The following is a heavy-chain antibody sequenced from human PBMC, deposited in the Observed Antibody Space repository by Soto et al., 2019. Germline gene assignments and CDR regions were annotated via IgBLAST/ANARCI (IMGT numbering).Heavy chain of an antibody. D-gene: IGHD4-17*01. Sequence: PSETLSLTCTVSGGSVSSGSYYWSWIRQPPGKGLERIGYIYYSGSTNYNPSLKSRVTISVDTSKNQFSLKLSSVTAADTAVYYCARVGRNDYGDFPYYFDYWGQGTLVTVSS. J-gene: IGHJ4*02. V-gene: IGHV4-61*01. CDR1: GGSVSSGSYY. CDR2: IYYSGST. CDR3: ARVGRNDYGDFPYYFDY.